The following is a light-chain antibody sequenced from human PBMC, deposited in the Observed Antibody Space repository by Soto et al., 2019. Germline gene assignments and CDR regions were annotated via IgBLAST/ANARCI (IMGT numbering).Light chain of an antibody. J-gene: IGLJ1*01. Sequence: ALTQPASLSGSPGHAITISFTLTISDVGSQNYGSCYQQHPGKAPKLRIYEVSKRPSAVCNLFSGSRSTNTASLTLSGLQAEDETDYCSFAYTSSGSYVFGTGTKVTVL. CDR1: ISDVGSQNY. CDR3: FAYTSSGSYV. V-gene: IGLV2-14*01. CDR2: EVS.